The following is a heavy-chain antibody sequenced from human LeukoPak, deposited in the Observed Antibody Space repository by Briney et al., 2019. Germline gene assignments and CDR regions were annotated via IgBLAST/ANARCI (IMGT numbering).Heavy chain of an antibody. CDR1: GGSISGYY. D-gene: IGHD3-10*01. V-gene: IGHV4-59*01. CDR2: IYDSGST. Sequence: SETLSLTCTVSGGSISGYYWSWIRQPPGKGLEWIGYIYDSGSTNYNPSLKSRVTISVDTSKDQFSLKLSSVTAADMAVYYCARVGGTNYYYYGMDVWGQGTTVTVSS. J-gene: IGHJ6*02. CDR3: ARVGGTNYYYYGMDV.